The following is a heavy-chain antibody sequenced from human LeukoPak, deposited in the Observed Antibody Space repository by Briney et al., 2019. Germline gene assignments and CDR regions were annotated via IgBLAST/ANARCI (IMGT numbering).Heavy chain of an antibody. V-gene: IGHV3-30*02. CDR3: ARDLIAAGVLGGFDI. CDR2: IRYDGNNK. CDR1: GFIFSSYG. Sequence: GGSLRLSCAASGFIFSSYGMHWVRQAPGKGLEWVAFIRYDGNNKYYADSVEGRFTISRDNSKNTLYLQMNSLRAEDTAVYYCARDLIAAGVLGGFDIWGQGTMVSVSS. D-gene: IGHD6-13*01. J-gene: IGHJ3*02.